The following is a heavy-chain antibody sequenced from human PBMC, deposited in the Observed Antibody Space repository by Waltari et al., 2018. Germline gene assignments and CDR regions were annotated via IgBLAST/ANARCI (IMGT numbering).Heavy chain of an antibody. CDR1: GFTFSSHW. J-gene: IGHJ4*02. Sequence: EVQLVESGGALVQPGGSLRLSCAASGFTFSSHWMSWVRQAPGKGVEWVDNIKQDGSEKYYGDSVEGRFTISRDNAKSSLYLQINSLRAEDTAVYYCARSSRRSSWYGNFDYWGQGTLVTVSS. V-gene: IGHV3-7*01. CDR3: ARSSRRSSWYGNFDY. CDR2: IKQDGSEK. D-gene: IGHD6-13*01.